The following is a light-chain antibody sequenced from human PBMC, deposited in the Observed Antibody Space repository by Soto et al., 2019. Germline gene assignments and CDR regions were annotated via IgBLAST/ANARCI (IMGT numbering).Light chain of an antibody. CDR1: QTVSSY. CDR2: GAS. CDR3: QQYGTSPIT. Sequence: ENVLTQSPGTLSLSPGERATLSCRASQTVSSYLTWYQQRPGQAPRLLISGASRRATGIPDRFSGSGSGTEVTLTISRLEPEDFALYYCQQYGTSPITCGQGTRLEIK. V-gene: IGKV3-20*01. J-gene: IGKJ5*01.